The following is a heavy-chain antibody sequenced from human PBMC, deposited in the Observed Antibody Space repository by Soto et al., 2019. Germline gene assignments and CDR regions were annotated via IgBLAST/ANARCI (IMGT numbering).Heavy chain of an antibody. D-gene: IGHD1-26*01. CDR1: GGSISSGGYY. V-gene: IGHV4-31*03. CDR2: IYYSGST. CDR3: ARPNGGGRYYNWFDP. J-gene: IGHJ5*02. Sequence: PSETLSLTCTVSGGSISSGGYYWSWIRQHPGKGLEWIGYIYYSGSTYYNPSLKSRVTISVDTSKNQFSLKLTSVTAADTAVYYCARPNGGGRYYNWFDPWGQGTLVTVSS.